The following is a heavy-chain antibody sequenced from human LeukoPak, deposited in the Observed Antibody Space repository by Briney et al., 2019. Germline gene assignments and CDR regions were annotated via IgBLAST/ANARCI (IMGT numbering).Heavy chain of an antibody. V-gene: IGHV1-18*01. Sequence: ASVKGSCKASGYTFTSYGISWVRQAPGQGLEWMGWISAYNGNTNYAQKLQGRVTMTTDTSTSTAYMELRSLRSDDTAVYYCARVINPLDYYYMDVWGKGTTVTVSS. CDR1: GYTFTSYG. J-gene: IGHJ6*03. CDR2: ISAYNGNT. CDR3: ARVINPLDYYYMDV.